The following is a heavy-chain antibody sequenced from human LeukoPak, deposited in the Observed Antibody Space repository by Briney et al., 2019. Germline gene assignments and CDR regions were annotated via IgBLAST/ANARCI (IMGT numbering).Heavy chain of an antibody. CDR1: GYTFTNYD. CDR2: VNPNSGAT. CDR3: ALKRSPWAYDNWLDP. Sequence: ASVKVSCKASGYTFTNYDINWVRQATPPGHELMGWVNPNSGATGYAQNFQGRVTITRNPSITTAYMELSSLRSEDTAVYYCALKRSPWAYDNWLDPWGQGTLVTVSS. J-gene: IGHJ5*02. V-gene: IGHV1-8*03. D-gene: IGHD4-17*01.